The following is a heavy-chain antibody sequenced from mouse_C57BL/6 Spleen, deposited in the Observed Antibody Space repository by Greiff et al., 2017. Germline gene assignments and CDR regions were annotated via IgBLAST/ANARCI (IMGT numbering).Heavy chain of an antibody. J-gene: IGHJ2*01. D-gene: IGHD3-2*02. CDR1: GFSLTSSG. CDR2: IWSGGST. Sequence: QVQLQQSGPGLVQPSQSLSITCTVSGFSLTSSGVHWVRQSPGKGLEWLGVIWSGGSTDYNAAFISRLSISKDNSKSQVFFKMNSLQADDTAIYYCARKDSSGYGFDYWGQGTTLTVSS. V-gene: IGHV2-2*01. CDR3: ARKDSSGYGFDY.